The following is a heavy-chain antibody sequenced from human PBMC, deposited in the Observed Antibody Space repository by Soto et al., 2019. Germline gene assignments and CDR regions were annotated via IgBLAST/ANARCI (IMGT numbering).Heavy chain of an antibody. Sequence: QVQLVESGGGVVQPGRSLRLSCAASGFTFSSYGMHWVRQAPGKGLEWVAVISYDGSNKYYADSVKGRFTISRDNSKNPLYLQMNSLRAEDTAVYYCAKGRGGDGYNYDYFDYWGQGTLVTVSS. CDR3: AKGRGGDGYNYDYFDY. D-gene: IGHD5-12*01. CDR1: GFTFSSYG. J-gene: IGHJ4*02. V-gene: IGHV3-30*18. CDR2: ISYDGSNK.